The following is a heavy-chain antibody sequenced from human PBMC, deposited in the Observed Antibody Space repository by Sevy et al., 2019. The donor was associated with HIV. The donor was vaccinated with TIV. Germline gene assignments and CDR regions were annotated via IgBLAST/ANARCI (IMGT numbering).Heavy chain of an antibody. J-gene: IGHJ4*02. CDR2: INANSGGT. D-gene: IGHD5-18*01. CDR1: GYTFTGQY. CDR3: ARDLRLRGYGYGSFDY. Sequence: ASVKVSCKASGYTFTGQYIHWVRQAPGQGLEWMGWINANSGGTNYRQDFQGRVTLTRDTSITTAYMELSGLKSDDTAIYYCARDLRLRGYGYGSFDYWGQGTLVTVSS. V-gene: IGHV1-2*02.